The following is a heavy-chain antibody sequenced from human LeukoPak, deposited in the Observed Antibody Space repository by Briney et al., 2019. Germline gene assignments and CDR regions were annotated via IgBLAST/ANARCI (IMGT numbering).Heavy chain of an antibody. CDR2: FVVGSGNT. J-gene: IGHJ6*02. D-gene: IGHD2-21*02. V-gene: IGHV1-58*02. Sequence: SVEVSCKASGFTFTNSAMQWGRRARGHRLEWRGWFVVGSGNTNYAQKFQERVTITRDMSTSTAYMELSSLRSEDTAVYYCAADPGDRPLYYYYGMDLWGQGTTVTVSS. CDR3: AADPGDRPLYYYYGMDL. CDR1: GFTFTNSA.